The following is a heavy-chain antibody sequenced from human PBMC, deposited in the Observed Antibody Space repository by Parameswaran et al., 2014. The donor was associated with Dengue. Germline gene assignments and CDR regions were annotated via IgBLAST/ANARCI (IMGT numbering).Heavy chain of an antibody. V-gene: IGHV3-23*01. J-gene: IGHJ5*02. D-gene: IGHD4-17*01. Sequence: IRQPPGKGLEWVSAISGSGGSTYYADSVKGRFTISRDNSKNTLYLQMNSLRAEDTAVYYCTKDYGDSPYNWFDPWGQGTLVTVSS. CDR3: TKDYGDSPYNWFDP. CDR2: ISGSGGST.